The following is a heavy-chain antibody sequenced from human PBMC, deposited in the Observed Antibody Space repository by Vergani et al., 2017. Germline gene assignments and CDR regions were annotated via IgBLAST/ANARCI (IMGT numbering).Heavy chain of an antibody. D-gene: IGHD6-6*01. CDR1: GGSISSYY. CDR3: ATSSSPNYYYYGMDV. V-gene: IGHV4-59*08. J-gene: IGHJ6*02. CDR2: IYYSGST. Sequence: QVQLQESGPGLVKPSETLSLTCTVSGGSISSYYWSWIRQPPGKGLEWIGYIYYSGSTNYNPPLKSRVTISVDTSKNQFSLKLSSVTAADTAVYYCATSSSPNYYYYGMDVWGQGP.